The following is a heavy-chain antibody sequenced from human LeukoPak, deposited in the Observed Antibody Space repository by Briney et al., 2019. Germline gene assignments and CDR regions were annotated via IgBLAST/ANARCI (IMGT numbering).Heavy chain of an antibody. CDR3: ARKGPANYYYYNMDV. Sequence: ASVKVSCKASGYTFTSYDLNWVRQATGQGLEWMGWMNPNSGNTGFAPKFQGRVTMTRNTSISTAYMELSSLRSEDTAVYYCARKGPANYYYYNMDVWGKGTSVTVSS. J-gene: IGHJ6*03. D-gene: IGHD2-2*01. V-gene: IGHV1-8*01. CDR1: GYTFTSYD. CDR2: MNPNSGNT.